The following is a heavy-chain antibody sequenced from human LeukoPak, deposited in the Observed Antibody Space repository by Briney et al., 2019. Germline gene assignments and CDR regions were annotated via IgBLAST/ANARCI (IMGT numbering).Heavy chain of an antibody. J-gene: IGHJ4*02. CDR3: AKGGKWDVTPFDY. D-gene: IGHD1-26*01. CDR2: ITSSSDSI. CDR1: GFTFSAYS. Sequence: GGSLRLSCATSGFTFSAYSMIWVRQTPGKGLECLSYITSSSDSIHYADSVRGRFTVSRDNSKNTLYLQVNSLRAEDTAVYYCAKGGKWDVTPFDYWGQGTLVTVSS. V-gene: IGHV3-48*01.